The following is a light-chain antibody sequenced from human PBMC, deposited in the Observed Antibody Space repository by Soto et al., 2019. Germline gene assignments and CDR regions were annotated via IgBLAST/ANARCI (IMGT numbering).Light chain of an antibody. CDR1: SSDFGGYNY. V-gene: IGLV2-14*01. J-gene: IGLJ1*01. CDR3: ISYTSGSIPYV. Sequence: QSVLTQPASVSGSPGQSIAISCTGTSSDFGGYNYVSWYQHHPGKAPKLIIFEVTNRPSGVSNRFSGSKSGNTASLTISGLQAEDEADYYCISYTSGSIPYVFGTGTKVTVL. CDR2: EVT.